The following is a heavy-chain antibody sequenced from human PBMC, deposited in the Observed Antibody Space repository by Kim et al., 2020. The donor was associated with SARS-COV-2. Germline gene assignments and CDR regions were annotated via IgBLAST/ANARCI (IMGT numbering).Heavy chain of an antibody. CDR2: IIPIFGTA. J-gene: IGHJ6*03. V-gene: IGHV1-69*13. CDR3: ARGRPWDWNYAWPWDYYMDV. CDR1: GGTFSSYA. D-gene: IGHD1-7*01. Sequence: SVKVSCKASGGTFSSYAISWVRQAPGQGLEWMGGIIPIFGTANYAQKFQGRVTITADESTSTAYMELSSLRSEDTAVYYCARGRPWDWNYAWPWDYYMDVWGKGTTVTVSS.